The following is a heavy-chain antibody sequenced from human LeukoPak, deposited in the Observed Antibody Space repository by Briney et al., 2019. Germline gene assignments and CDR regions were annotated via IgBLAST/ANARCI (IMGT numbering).Heavy chain of an antibody. D-gene: IGHD6-13*01. CDR1: GGTFSSYA. Sequence: SVKVSCKASGGTFSSYAISWVRQAPGQGLEWMGGIIPIFGTANYAQKFQGRVTITADKSTSTAYMELSSLRSEDTAVYYCATYSSSWSSYYYGMDVWGKGTTVTASS. CDR3: ATYSSSWSSYYYGMDV. J-gene: IGHJ6*04. V-gene: IGHV1-69*06. CDR2: IIPIFGTA.